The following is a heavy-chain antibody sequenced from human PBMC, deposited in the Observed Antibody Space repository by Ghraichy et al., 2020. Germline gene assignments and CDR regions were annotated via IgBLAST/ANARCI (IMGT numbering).Heavy chain of an antibody. CDR2: INHSGST. CDR1: GGSFSGYY. D-gene: IGHD3-3*01. V-gene: IGHV4-34*01. CDR3: ARVPRYDFWSGRKARNWFDP. J-gene: IGHJ5*02. Sequence: SQTLSLTCAVYGGSFSGYYWSWIRQPPGKGLEWIGEINHSGSTNYNPSLKSRVTISVDTSKNQFSLKLSSVTAADTAVYYCARVPRYDFWSGRKARNWFDPWGQGTLVTVSS.